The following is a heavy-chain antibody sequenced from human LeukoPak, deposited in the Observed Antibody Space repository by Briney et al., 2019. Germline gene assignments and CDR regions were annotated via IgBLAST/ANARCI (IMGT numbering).Heavy chain of an antibody. J-gene: IGHJ4*02. D-gene: IGHD6-19*01. V-gene: IGHV2-5*02. CDR2: IYWDDDK. CDR3: AHSRVVAGYEKVFDY. CDR1: GFSLRTSGVG. Sequence: SGPTPVNPTQTLTLTCTFSGFSLRTSGVGVGWIRQPPGKALEWLAVIYWDDDKNYSPSLKSRLSINKDTSKNQVVLTMTNMDPVDTATYYCAHSRVVAGYEKVFDYWGQGTLVTVSS.